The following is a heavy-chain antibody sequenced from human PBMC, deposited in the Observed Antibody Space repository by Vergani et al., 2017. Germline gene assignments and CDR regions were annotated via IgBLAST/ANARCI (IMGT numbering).Heavy chain of an antibody. Sequence: EVQLVESGGGLVQPGRSLRLSCAASGLTFDDYAMHWVRQAPGKGLEWVSGISWNSGSIYYADSVKGRFTISRDNAKNSLYLQMNSLRAEDTAVYYCARGTGGSSWYLGWYDYWGQGTLVTVSS. CDR3: ARGTGGSSWYLGWYDY. J-gene: IGHJ4*02. D-gene: IGHD6-13*01. V-gene: IGHV3-9*01. CDR2: ISWNSGSI. CDR1: GLTFDDYA.